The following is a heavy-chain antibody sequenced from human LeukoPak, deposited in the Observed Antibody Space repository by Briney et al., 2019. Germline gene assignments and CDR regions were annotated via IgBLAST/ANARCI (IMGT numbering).Heavy chain of an antibody. CDR2: IKSKTDGGTT. Sequence: SPGGSLRLSCAASGFTFSNAWMSWVREAPGKGLEWVGRIKSKTDGGTTDYAAPVKGRFTISRDDSKNTLYLQMNSLKTEDTAVYYCTTDHLVTMIVVGDDAFDIWGQGTMVTVSS. V-gene: IGHV3-15*01. J-gene: IGHJ3*02. D-gene: IGHD3-22*01. CDR3: TTDHLVTMIVVGDDAFDI. CDR1: GFTFSNAW.